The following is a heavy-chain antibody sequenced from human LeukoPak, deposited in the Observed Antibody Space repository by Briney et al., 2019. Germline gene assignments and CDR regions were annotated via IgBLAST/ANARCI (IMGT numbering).Heavy chain of an antibody. CDR2: ISSSTSYI. J-gene: IGHJ4*02. CDR3: AKDPRGVGYCSSTSCYDNFDY. D-gene: IGHD2-2*03. CDR1: GFTFSSYR. V-gene: IGHV3-21*04. Sequence: GGSLRLSCAASGFTFSSYRMNWVRQTPGKGLAGVSSISSSTSYIYYADSVKGRFTISRDNAKNSLYLQMNSLRAEDTAVYYCAKDPRGVGYCSSTSCYDNFDYWGQGTLVTVSS.